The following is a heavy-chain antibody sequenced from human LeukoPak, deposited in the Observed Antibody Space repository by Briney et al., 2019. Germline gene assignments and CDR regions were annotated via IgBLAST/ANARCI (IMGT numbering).Heavy chain of an antibody. Sequence: SETLSLTCAVSGYSISSGYYWGWIRQPPGKGLEWIGSISHSGSTSYNPSLKSRVTISVDTSKNQFSLKLSSVTAADTAVYYCARHGYYFDYWGQGTLVTVSS. D-gene: IGHD2-2*03. J-gene: IGHJ4*02. V-gene: IGHV4-38-2*01. CDR3: ARHGYYFDY. CDR1: GYSISSGYY. CDR2: ISHSGST.